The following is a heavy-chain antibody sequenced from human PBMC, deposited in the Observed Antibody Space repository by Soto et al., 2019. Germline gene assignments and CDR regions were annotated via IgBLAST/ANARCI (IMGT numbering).Heavy chain of an antibody. D-gene: IGHD2-21*02. V-gene: IGHV4-30-4*08. CDR2: IHYTGSI. J-gene: IGHJ6*02. CDR3: AREDDGGDRDYYGLDV. Sequence: TQLPPNTVLWGSIKNVYFHLTLIRTTPGKGLEWIGYIHYTGSISYNPSLQSRLTISVDTSKNQFSLKLTSVTAADTAVYFCAREDDGGDRDYYGLDVWGQGTTVTVSS. CDR1: WGSIKNVYFH.